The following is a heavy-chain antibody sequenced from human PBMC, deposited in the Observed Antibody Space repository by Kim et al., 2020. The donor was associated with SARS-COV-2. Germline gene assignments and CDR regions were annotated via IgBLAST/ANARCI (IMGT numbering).Heavy chain of an antibody. V-gene: IGHV3-23*01. CDR1: GFTFSSYV. J-gene: IGHJ4*02. CDR3: AKVTERITMIVVVITRENGGYYFDN. D-gene: IGHD3-22*01. CDR2: ISGSGGSK. Sequence: GGSLRLSCAASGFTFSSYVMSWVRQAPGKGLEWVSAISGSGGSKYYADSVKGRFTISRDNSKNTLYLQMNSLRAEDTAVYYCAKVTERITMIVVVITRENGGYYFDNWGQGTLVTVSS.